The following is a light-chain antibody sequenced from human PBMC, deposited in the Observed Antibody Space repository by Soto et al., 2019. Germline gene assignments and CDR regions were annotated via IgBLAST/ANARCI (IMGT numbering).Light chain of an antibody. V-gene: IGLV2-18*02. CDR1: SSDVGSYNR. J-gene: IGLJ2*01. CDR2: EVS. CDR3: SSYTSSSTHVV. Sequence: QSALTQPPSVSGSHGQSVTISCTGTSSDVGSYNRVSWYQQPPGTAPKLMIYEVSNRPSGVPDRFSGSKSGNTASLTISGLQAEDEADYYCSSYTSSSTHVVFGGGTKLTVL.